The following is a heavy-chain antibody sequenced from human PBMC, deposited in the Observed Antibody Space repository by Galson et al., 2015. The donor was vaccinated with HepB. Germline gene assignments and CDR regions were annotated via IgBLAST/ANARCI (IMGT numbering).Heavy chain of an antibody. CDR1: GFTFSRYS. Sequence: SLRHSCVASGFTFSRYSMNWVGQAPGKGLGWVSYISGSSGTISHAASVKGRFTISRDNAKNSLYLQMNSLRDEDTAVYYCVRGSIAMVRPSYYVDYWGQGTLVTVSS. D-gene: IGHD3-10*01. V-gene: IGHV3-48*02. CDR3: VRGSIAMVRPSYYVDY. CDR2: ISGSSGTI. J-gene: IGHJ4*02.